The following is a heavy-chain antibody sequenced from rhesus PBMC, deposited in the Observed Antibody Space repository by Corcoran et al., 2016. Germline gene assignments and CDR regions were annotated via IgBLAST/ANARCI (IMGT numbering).Heavy chain of an antibody. V-gene: IGHV4-73*01. Sequence: QVKLQQWGEGLVKPSETLSLTCAVFGVSISGYYYWIWFRHPAGNGLGWIGYIYGNSARPHTHPALDNRVTLSHDTSRGQFSLKLLSVTAATTAVYYCARGVAAAGYYFDYWGQGVLVTVSS. CDR2: IYGNSARP. J-gene: IGHJ4*01. D-gene: IGHD6-25*01. CDR1: GVSISGYYY. CDR3: ARGVAAAGYYFDY.